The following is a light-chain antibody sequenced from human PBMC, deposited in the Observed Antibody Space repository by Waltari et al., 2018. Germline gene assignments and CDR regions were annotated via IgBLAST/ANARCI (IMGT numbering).Light chain of an antibody. CDR1: QSVGRS. V-gene: IGKV3-20*01. CDR2: GAS. Sequence: ERASLSCRASQSVGRSLAWYQQKPGQAPRLLIYGASSRATGVPDRFSGSGSGTDFSLTISRLEPEDFAVYYCQHYVRLPVTFGQGTKVEIK. CDR3: QHYVRLPVT. J-gene: IGKJ1*01.